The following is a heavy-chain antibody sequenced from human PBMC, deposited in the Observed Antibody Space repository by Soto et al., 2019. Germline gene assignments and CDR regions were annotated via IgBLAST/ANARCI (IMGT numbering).Heavy chain of an antibody. Sequence: QITLKESGPTLVKPTHTLTLTCTFSGFSLSTPGVCVGWVRQPPGKALEWLALIFWDDDKRYSPSLKSRLTITKDTSKNQVVLTMTNMDPVDTATYYCASSTGYRIFDCWGQGIMVAVSS. CDR1: GFSLSTPGVC. CDR2: IFWDDDK. J-gene: IGHJ4*02. CDR3: ASSTGYRIFDC. V-gene: IGHV2-5*02. D-gene: IGHD3-9*01.